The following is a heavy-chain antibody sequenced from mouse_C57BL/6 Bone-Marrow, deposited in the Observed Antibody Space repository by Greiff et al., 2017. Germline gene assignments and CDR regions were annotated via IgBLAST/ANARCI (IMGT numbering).Heavy chain of an antibody. J-gene: IGHJ4*01. V-gene: IGHV1-69*01. CDR2: IDPSDSYT. CDR1: GYTFTSYW. CDR3: ALLLRSLYYAMDY. Sequence: VQLQQPGAELVMPGASVKLSCKASGYTFTSYWMNWVKQRPGQGLEWIGEIDPSDSYTNYNQKFKGKSTLTVDKSSSTAYMQLSSLTSEDSAVYYCALLLRSLYYAMDYWCQGTSGTVSS. D-gene: IGHD1-1*01.